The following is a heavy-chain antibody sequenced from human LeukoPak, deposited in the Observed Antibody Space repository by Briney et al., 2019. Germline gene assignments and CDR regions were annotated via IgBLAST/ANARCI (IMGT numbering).Heavy chain of an antibody. CDR1: GGSICSGGYY. CDR3: ARVPREDRGYYDFWSGYYMDYYYYYMDV. CDR2: IYYSGST. V-gene: IGHV4-31*03. J-gene: IGHJ6*03. Sequence: SETLSLTCTVSGGSICSGGYYWSWIRQHPGKGLEWIGYIYYSGSTYYNPSLKSRVTISVDTSKNQFSLKLSSVTAADTAVYYCARVPREDRGYYDFWSGYYMDYYYYYMDVWGKGTTVTVSS. D-gene: IGHD3-3*01.